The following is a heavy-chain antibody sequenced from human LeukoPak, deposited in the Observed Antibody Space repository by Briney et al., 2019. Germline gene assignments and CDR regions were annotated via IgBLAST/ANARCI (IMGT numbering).Heavy chain of an antibody. CDR3: ARVGSGIGVTDFDY. V-gene: IGHV1-2*02. CDR2: INPNSGGT. J-gene: IGHJ4*02. CDR1: GGTFSSYA. D-gene: IGHD1-26*01. Sequence: ASVKVSCKASGGTFSSYAISWVRQAPGQGLEWMGWINPNSGGTNYAQKFQGRVTMTRDTSISTAYMELSRLRSDDTAVYYCARVGSGIGVTDFDYWGQGTLVTVSS.